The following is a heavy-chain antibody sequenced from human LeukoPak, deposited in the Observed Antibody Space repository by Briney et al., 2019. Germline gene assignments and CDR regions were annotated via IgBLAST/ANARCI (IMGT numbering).Heavy chain of an antibody. CDR3: ARSPLVTDYYFDY. CDR2: ISGHGAIT. CDR1: GFTFSSYA. J-gene: IGHJ4*02. Sequence: GGSLRLSCAASGFTFSSYAMSWVRQAPGKGLEWVSAISGHGAITFYADSVKGRFTISRDNSKNMLYLQMNSLRVEDTAVYYCARSPLVTDYYFDYWGQGTLVTVSS. D-gene: IGHD3-9*01. V-gene: IGHV3-23*01.